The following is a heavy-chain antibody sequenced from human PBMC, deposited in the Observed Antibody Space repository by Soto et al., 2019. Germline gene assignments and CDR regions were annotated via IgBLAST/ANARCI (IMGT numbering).Heavy chain of an antibody. CDR3: ARDGTSSGYHDCGY. D-gene: IGHD3-22*01. V-gene: IGHV3-30-3*01. Sequence: QVQLVESGGGVVQPGRSLRLSCAASGFTFSSYAMHWVRQAPGKGLEWVAVISYDGSNKYYADSVKGRFTISRDNSKNPLYLQMNSLSAADTAVYYCARDGTSSGYHDCGYGGQGTLVTVSS. CDR2: ISYDGSNK. CDR1: GFTFSSYA. J-gene: IGHJ4*02.